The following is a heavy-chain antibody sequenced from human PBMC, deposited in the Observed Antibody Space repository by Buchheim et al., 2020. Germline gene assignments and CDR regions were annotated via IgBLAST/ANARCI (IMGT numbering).Heavy chain of an antibody. D-gene: IGHD7-27*01. CDR3: ARVRIWGTSNYYGMDV. J-gene: IGHJ6*01. Sequence: EVQLVESGGGLVQPGGSLRLSCAASGFTFSIFGMNWVRQAPGKGLEWVSYINPSGTTISYADSGRGRFTMSRGTAKSSLYLQMDSLRAEDTAVYYCARVRIWGTSNYYGMDVWGQGTT. V-gene: IGHV3-48*04. CDR1: GFTFSIFG. CDR2: INPSGTTI.